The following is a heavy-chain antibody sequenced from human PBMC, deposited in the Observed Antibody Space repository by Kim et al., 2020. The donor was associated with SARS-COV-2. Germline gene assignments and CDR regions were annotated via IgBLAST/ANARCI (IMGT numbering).Heavy chain of an antibody. V-gene: IGHV4-4*07. D-gene: IGHD3-22*01. CDR3: ARGPPTYYYDSSGYYSNYFDY. CDR2: IYTSGST. CDR1: GGSISSYY. J-gene: IGHJ4*02. Sequence: SETLSLTCTVSGGSISSYYWSWIRQPAGKGLEWIGRIYTSGSTTYNPSLKSRVTMSVDTSKNQFSLKLSSVTAADTAVYYCARGPPTYYYDSSGYYSNYFDYWGQGTLVTVSS.